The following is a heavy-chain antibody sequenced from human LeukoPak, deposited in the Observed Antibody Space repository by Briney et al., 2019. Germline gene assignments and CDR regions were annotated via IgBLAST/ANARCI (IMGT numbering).Heavy chain of an antibody. J-gene: IGHJ5*02. Sequence: SETLSLTCTVSGGSISSYYWSWIRQPPGKGLEWIGYISYSGSTNFNPSLKSRVTTSVDTSKNQLSLKLSSVTAADTAVYYCAREGTAGTNLNWFDPWGQGTLVTVSS. V-gene: IGHV4-59*01. D-gene: IGHD1-1*01. CDR3: AREGTAGTNLNWFDP. CDR2: ISYSGST. CDR1: GGSISSYY.